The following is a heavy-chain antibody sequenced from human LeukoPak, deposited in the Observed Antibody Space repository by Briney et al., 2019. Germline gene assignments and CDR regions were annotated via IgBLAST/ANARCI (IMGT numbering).Heavy chain of an antibody. CDR1: GGTFSSYA. V-gene: IGHV1-69*04. CDR2: IIPILGIA. CDR3: ARDLRIAAAANWFDP. Sequence: AASVKVSCKPSGGTFSSYAISWVQQAPGQGLEWMGRIIPILGIANYAQKFQGRVTITADKSTSTAYMELSSLRSEDTAVYYCARDLRIAAAANWFDPWGQGTLVTVSS. J-gene: IGHJ5*02. D-gene: IGHD6-13*01.